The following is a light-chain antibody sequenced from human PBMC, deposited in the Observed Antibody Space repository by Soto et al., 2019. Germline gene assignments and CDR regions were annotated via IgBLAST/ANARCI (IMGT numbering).Light chain of an antibody. Sequence: QSVLTQPPSASGTPGQRVTISCSGSNSNVATNYVYWYQQLPGTSPKLLIFTNDQRPPGDPDRFSAAKSGTSASLAISGLRSEDEADHYCSATDDILGGPVFGGGTKLTVL. CDR1: NSNVATNY. CDR2: TND. V-gene: IGLV1-47*02. J-gene: IGLJ3*02. CDR3: SATDDILGGPV.